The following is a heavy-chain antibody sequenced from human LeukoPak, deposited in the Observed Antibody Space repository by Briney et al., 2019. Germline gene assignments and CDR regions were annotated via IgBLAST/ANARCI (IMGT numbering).Heavy chain of an antibody. J-gene: IGHJ6*02. V-gene: IGHV3-21*01. CDR3: ARVASWGAAAGPRYYYGMDV. D-gene: IGHD6-13*01. Sequence: GGSLRLSCAASGFTFSSYSMNWVRQAPGKGLEWVSSISSSSSYIYYAGSVKGRFTISRDNAKNSLYLQMNSLRAEDTAMYYCARVASWGAAAGPRYYYGMDVWGQGTTVTVSS. CDR2: ISSSSSYI. CDR1: GFTFSSYS.